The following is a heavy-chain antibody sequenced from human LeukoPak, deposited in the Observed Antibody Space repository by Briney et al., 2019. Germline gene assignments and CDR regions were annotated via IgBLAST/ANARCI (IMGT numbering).Heavy chain of an antibody. CDR1: GFTFSSYA. CDR2: ISGSGGST. CDR3: ATSVYDEYYFDY. V-gene: IGHV3-23*01. D-gene: IGHD5/OR15-5a*01. J-gene: IGHJ4*02. Sequence: GGSLRLFCAASGFTFSSYAMSWVRQAPGKGLEWVSAISGSGGSTYYADSAKGRFTISRDNSKNTLYLQMNSLRAEDTAVYYCATSVYDEYYFDYWGQGTLVTVSS.